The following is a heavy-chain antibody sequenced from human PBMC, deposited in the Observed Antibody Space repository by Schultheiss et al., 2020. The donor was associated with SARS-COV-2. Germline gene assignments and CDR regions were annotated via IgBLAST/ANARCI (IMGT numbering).Heavy chain of an antibody. CDR3: ARSWAYYYYYGMDV. CDR2: IYYSGST. D-gene: IGHD3-16*01. Sequence: SETLSLTCAVYGGSFSGYYWSWIRQPPGKGLEWIGYIYYSGSTYYNPSLKSRVTISVDTSKNQFSLKLSSVTAADTAVYYCARSWAYYYYYGMDVWGQGTTVTVSS. J-gene: IGHJ6*02. V-gene: IGHV4-30-4*08. CDR1: GGSFSGYY.